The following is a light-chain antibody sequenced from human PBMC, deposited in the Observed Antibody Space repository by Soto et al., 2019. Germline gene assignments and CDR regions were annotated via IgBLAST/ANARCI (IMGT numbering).Light chain of an antibody. CDR2: GAS. J-gene: IGKJ5*01. CDR1: QSVSSSY. Sequence: EIVLTQSPGTLSLSPGERATLSCRASQSVSSSYLAWYQQKPGQAPRLLIYGASSRATGIPDRFSGSGSGTDFTLTVSRLEPEDSAVYYCQQYGSSPPITFGQGTQLEIK. CDR3: QQYGSSPPIT. V-gene: IGKV3-20*01.